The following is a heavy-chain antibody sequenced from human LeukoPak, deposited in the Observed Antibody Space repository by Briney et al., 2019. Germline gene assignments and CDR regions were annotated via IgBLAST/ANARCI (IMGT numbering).Heavy chain of an antibody. Sequence: SETLSLTCTVSGGSISSSSYYWGWIRQPPGKGLEWIGSIYYSGSTYYNPSLKSRVTISVDTSKNQFSLKLSSVTAADTAVYYCARDLMVYYDFWSGYHNWFDPWGQGTLVTVSS. CDR2: IYYSGST. V-gene: IGHV4-39*07. D-gene: IGHD3-3*01. CDR3: ARDLMVYYDFWSGYHNWFDP. J-gene: IGHJ5*02. CDR1: GGSISSSSYY.